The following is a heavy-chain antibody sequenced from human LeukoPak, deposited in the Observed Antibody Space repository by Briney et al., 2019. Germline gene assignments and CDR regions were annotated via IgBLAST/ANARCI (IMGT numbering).Heavy chain of an antibody. CDR3: ARDIAGGDFEYFQH. CDR1: GGSISSYY. V-gene: IGHV4-4*07. Sequence: SETLSLTCIVSGGSISSYYWSWIRQPAGKGLEWIGRIYTSGSTNYNPSLKSRVTMSVDTSKNQFSLKLSSVTAADTAVYYCARDIAGGDFEYFQHWGQGTLVTVSS. CDR2: IYTSGST. D-gene: IGHD4-17*01. J-gene: IGHJ1*01.